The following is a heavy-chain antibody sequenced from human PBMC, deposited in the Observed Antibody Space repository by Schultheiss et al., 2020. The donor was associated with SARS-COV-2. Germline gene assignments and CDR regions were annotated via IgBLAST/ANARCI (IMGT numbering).Heavy chain of an antibody. D-gene: IGHD2-2*01. CDR3: AKETPIVVVPAAMN. V-gene: IGHV3-23*01. CDR1: GFTFSSYA. Sequence: GESLKISCAASGFTFSSYAMSWVRQAPGKGLEWVSAISGSGGSTYYADSVKGRFTISRDNSKNTLYLQMNSLRAEDTAVYYCAKETPIVVVPAAMNWGQGTLVTVSS. CDR2: ISGSGGST. J-gene: IGHJ4*02.